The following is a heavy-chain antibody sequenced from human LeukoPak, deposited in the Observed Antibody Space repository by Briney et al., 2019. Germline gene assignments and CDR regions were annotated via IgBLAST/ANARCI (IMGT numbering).Heavy chain of an antibody. V-gene: IGHV1-69*13. Sequence: SVKVSCKASGYTFTSYGISWVRQAPGQGLEWMGGIITIFGTANYAQKFQGRVTITADESTSTAYMELSSLRSEDTAVYYCARPGYSYPYGMDVWGQGTTVTVSS. D-gene: IGHD5-18*01. CDR1: GYTFTSYG. CDR3: ARPGYSYPYGMDV. CDR2: IITIFGTA. J-gene: IGHJ6*02.